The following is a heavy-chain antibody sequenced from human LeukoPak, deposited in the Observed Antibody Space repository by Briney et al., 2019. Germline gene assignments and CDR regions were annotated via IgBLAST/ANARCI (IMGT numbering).Heavy chain of an antibody. J-gene: IGHJ4*02. CDR3: AKDVPTAYFDY. CDR1: GFTFTSYN. D-gene: IGHD1-1*01. V-gene: IGHV3-21*01. CDR2: ITSSSSYR. Sequence: PGGSLRLSCAASGFTFTSYNMNWVRQAPGKGLEWVSSITSSSSYRYYADSVKGRFTISRDNAKNSLYLQMDSLRAEDTAVYYCAKDVPTAYFDYWGQGTLVTASS.